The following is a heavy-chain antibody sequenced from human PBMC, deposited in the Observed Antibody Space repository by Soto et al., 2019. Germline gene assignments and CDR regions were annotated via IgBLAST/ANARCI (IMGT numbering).Heavy chain of an antibody. CDR1: GFTFSSYG. J-gene: IGHJ6*02. Sequence: QVQMVESGGGVVQPGRSLRLSCAASGFTFSSYGMHWVRQAPGKGLEWVAVMSYDGSNKYYADSVKGRFTISRDNSKNTLYLQMNSLRAEDTAVYYCAKDRYSSSPENYYYGMDVWGQGTTVTVSS. D-gene: IGHD6-19*01. CDR3: AKDRYSSSPENYYYGMDV. CDR2: MSYDGSNK. V-gene: IGHV3-30*18.